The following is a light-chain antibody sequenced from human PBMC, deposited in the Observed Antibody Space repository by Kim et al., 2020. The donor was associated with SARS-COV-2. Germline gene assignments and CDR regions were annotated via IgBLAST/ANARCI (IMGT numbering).Light chain of an antibody. J-gene: IGKJ2*01. CDR3: LQFGNSPYT. CDR1: QPVSSSF. CDR2: ATF. Sequence: EIVLTQSPGTLSLSPGERATLSCRASQPVSSSFFAWYQQKPGQAPRLLIYATFSRATGIPDRFSGSGSGTDFTLTISRLEPEDVAVYYCLQFGNSPYTFGQGTKLEIK. V-gene: IGKV3-20*01.